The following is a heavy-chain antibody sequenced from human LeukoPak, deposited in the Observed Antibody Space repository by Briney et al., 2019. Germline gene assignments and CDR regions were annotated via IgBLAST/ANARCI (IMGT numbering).Heavy chain of an antibody. CDR2: IIPIYGTA. J-gene: IGHJ4*02. Sequence: ASVKVSCKASGGTFSSYAINWVRQAPGQGLEWMGGIIPIYGTANYAQKFQGRVTITRDESTSTAYMELSSLRSEDTAVYYCATAKFYYDSSGYYYIFDYWGQGTLVTVSS. CDR1: GGTFSSYA. V-gene: IGHV1-69*05. CDR3: ATAKFYYDSSGYYYIFDY. D-gene: IGHD3-22*01.